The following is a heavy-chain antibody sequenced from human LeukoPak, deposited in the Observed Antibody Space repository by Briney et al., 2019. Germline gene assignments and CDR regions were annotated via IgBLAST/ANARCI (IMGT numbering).Heavy chain of an antibody. V-gene: IGHV3-23*01. CDR3: AKDRAGSGWYGWFDP. CDR2: ISGSGGST. CDR1: GFTFSSYA. Sequence: PGGSLRLSCAASGFTFSSYAMSWVRQAPGKGLEWVSAISGSGGSTYYADSVKGRFTISRDNSKNTLYLQMNSLRAEDTAVYYCAKDRAGSGWYGWFDPWGQGTLVTVPS. J-gene: IGHJ5*02. D-gene: IGHD6-19*01.